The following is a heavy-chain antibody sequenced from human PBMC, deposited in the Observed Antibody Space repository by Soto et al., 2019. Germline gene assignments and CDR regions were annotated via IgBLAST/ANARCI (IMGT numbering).Heavy chain of an antibody. Sequence: QVQLVESGGGVVQPGRSLRLSCAASGFTFSSYALHWVRQAPGKGLEWVAAISYDGRNKYYADSVKGRFTISRDISKTTLYLQMNSLKAEDTAVYYCGRGSHFLVVTAVDYWGQGTLVTVSS. CDR2: ISYDGRNK. CDR3: GRGSHFLVVTAVDY. CDR1: GFTFSSYA. V-gene: IGHV3-30*04. D-gene: IGHD2-21*02. J-gene: IGHJ4*02.